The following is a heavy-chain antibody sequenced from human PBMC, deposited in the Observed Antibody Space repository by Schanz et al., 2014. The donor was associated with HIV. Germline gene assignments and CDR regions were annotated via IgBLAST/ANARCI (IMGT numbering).Heavy chain of an antibody. CDR2: INSDGSST. V-gene: IGHV3-74*02. D-gene: IGHD3-3*01. CDR3: ARVKGAVDY. Sequence: EVQLVESGGDLVHPGGSLRLSCAASGFTFEDYAMHWVRQVPGKGLVWVSRINSDGSSTNYADSVKGRFTISRDNTKSSLYLQMNSLRAEDTAVYYCARVKGAVDYWGQGTLVTVSS. J-gene: IGHJ4*02. CDR1: GFTFEDYA.